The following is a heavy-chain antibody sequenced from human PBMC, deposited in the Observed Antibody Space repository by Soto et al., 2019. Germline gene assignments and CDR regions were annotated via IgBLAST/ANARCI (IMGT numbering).Heavy chain of an antibody. J-gene: IGHJ4*01. CDR3: ARDYRSYRGDYLDS. Sequence: SETLSLTCTVSGGSISGGDYYWSWIRQPPGKGLEWIGHIHYSGSPYYRSFLRSRVTISIDTSEKRLSLTLTSVTAADTAVYYCARDYRSYRGDYLDSWGQGTLVTVSS. CDR2: IHYSGSP. D-gene: IGHD1-26*01. CDR1: GGSISGGDYY. V-gene: IGHV4-30-4*01.